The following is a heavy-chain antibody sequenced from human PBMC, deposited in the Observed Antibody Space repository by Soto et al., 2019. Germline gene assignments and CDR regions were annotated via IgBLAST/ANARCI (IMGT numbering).Heavy chain of an antibody. CDR3: ARAGGYNGGYFDY. D-gene: IGHD5-12*01. CDR1: GGSISSGGYS. J-gene: IGHJ4*02. V-gene: IGHV4-31*03. Sequence: QVQLQESAPGLVKPSQTLSLTCTVSGGSISSGGYSWSWIRQHPGKGLEWIGYTYSSGSTYYNPSLKSRVTITVDTSKNQFSLKLSSVTAADTAVYYCARAGGYNGGYFDYWGQGTLVTVSS. CDR2: TYSSGST.